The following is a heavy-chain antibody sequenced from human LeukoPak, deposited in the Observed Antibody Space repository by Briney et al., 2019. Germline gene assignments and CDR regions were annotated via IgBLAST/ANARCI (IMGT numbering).Heavy chain of an antibody. J-gene: IGHJ6*03. CDR1: GGSISSYY. Sequence: SEALSLTCTVSGGSISSYYWSWIRQPPGKGLEWIGYIYYSGSTNYNPSLKSRVTISVDTSKNQFSLKLSSVTAADTAVYYCARLAPGPPYYYYYYMDVWGKGTTVTVSS. CDR3: ARLAPGPPYYYYYYMDV. D-gene: IGHD1-14*01. V-gene: IGHV4-59*01. CDR2: IYYSGST.